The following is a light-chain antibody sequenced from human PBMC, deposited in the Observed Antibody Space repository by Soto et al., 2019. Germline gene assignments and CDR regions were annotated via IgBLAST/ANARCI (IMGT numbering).Light chain of an antibody. CDR2: GVS. CDR3: SSHTISSALQV. CDR1: ISDFVVYNY. Sequence: QSALTQPASVSGSPGQSITISCTGTISDFVVYNYVSWYQQHPGKAPKLMIYGVSNRPSGVSNRFSGSKSGNTDSLTISGLQADDEADYYCSSHTISSALQVFGTGTKVTVL. J-gene: IGLJ1*01. V-gene: IGLV2-14*01.